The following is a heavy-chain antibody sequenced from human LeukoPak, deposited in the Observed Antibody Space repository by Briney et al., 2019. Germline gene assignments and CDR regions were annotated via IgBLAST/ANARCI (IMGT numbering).Heavy chain of an antibody. Sequence: GGSLRLSCAASGFTFSSYSMNWVRQAPGKGLEWVSYISSSSSTIYYADSVKGRFTISRDNAKNSLYLQMDSLRPEDTAVYYCAREFGKDYYDVASHYYSRNWFDPWGQGTLVTVSS. CDR3: AREFGKDYYDVASHYYSRNWFDP. D-gene: IGHD3-22*01. CDR1: GFTFSSYS. V-gene: IGHV3-48*01. CDR2: ISSSSSTI. J-gene: IGHJ5*02.